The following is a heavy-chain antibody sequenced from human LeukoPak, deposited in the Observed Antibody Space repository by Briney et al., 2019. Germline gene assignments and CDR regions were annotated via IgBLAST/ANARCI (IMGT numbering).Heavy chain of an antibody. D-gene: IGHD3-3*01. Sequence: ASVKVSCKASGYTFTSYGISWVRQAPGQGLEWMGRINPNSGGTNYAQKFQGRVTMTRDTSISTAYMELSRLRSDDTAVYYCARSTIFGVVAADYWGQGTLVTVSS. J-gene: IGHJ4*02. V-gene: IGHV1-2*06. CDR1: GYTFTSYG. CDR3: ARSTIFGVVAADY. CDR2: INPNSGGT.